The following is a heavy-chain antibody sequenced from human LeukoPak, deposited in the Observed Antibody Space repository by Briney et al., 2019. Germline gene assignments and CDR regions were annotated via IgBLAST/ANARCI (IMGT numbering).Heavy chain of an antibody. D-gene: IGHD2-15*01. V-gene: IGHV7-4-1*02. CDR2: INTNTGNP. Sequence: GASVKVSCKASGYTFTNLAMNWVRQAPGQGLEWMGWINTNTGNPTYAQGFTGRFVFSLDTSVSTAYLQISSLQTEDTAVYYCARAGTAYCSDSNCSIEHWGQGTLVTVSS. J-gene: IGHJ4*02. CDR1: GYTFTNLA. CDR3: ARAGTAYCSDSNCSIEH.